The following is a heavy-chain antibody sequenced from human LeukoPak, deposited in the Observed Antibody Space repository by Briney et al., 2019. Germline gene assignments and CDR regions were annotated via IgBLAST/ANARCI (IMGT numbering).Heavy chain of an antibody. CDR1: GGSISSGGYY. Sequence: SETLSLTCTVSGGSISSGGYYWSWIRQHPGKGLEWIGYIYYSGSTYYNPSLKSRVTISVDTSKNQFSLKLSSVTAADTAVYYCARKIAVAGIDAFDIWGQGTMVTVSS. V-gene: IGHV4-31*03. CDR3: ARKIAVAGIDAFDI. D-gene: IGHD6-19*01. CDR2: IYYSGST. J-gene: IGHJ3*02.